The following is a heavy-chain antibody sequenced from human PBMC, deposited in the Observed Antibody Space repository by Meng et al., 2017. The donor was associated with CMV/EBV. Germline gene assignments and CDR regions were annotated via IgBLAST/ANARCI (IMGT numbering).Heavy chain of an antibody. Sequence: SVKVSCKASGGTFSSYAISWGRQAPGQGLEWMGGIIPILGVANYAQKFQGRVTITADKSTSTAYMELSSLRSEDTAVYYCARVECKGYCSSTAGSDYAFDIWGQGTMVTVSS. CDR2: IIPILGVA. CDR1: GGTFSSYA. V-gene: IGHV1-69*10. CDR3: ARVECKGYCSSTAGSDYAFDI. J-gene: IGHJ3*02. D-gene: IGHD2-2*01.